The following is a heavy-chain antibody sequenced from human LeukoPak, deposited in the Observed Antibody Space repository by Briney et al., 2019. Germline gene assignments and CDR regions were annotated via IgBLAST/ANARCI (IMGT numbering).Heavy chain of an antibody. CDR2: IYYSGSI. V-gene: IGHV4-28*05. CDR3: ARMSYDSSGYYEYYFGY. CDR1: GYSISSSNW. J-gene: IGHJ4*02. D-gene: IGHD3-22*01. Sequence: SETLSLTCAVSGYSISSSNWWGWIRQPPGKGLEWIGYIYYSGSIYYNPSLKSRVTMSVDTSKNQFSLKLSSVTAVDTAVYYCARMSYDSSGYYEYYFGYWGQGTLVTVSS.